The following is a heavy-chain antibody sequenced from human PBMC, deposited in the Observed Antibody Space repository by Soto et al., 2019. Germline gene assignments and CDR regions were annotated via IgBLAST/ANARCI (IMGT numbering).Heavy chain of an antibody. CDR3: AKRPSYDFLR. D-gene: IGHD3-16*01. CDR2: ISNTGGGT. V-gene: IGHV3-23*01. J-gene: IGHJ2*01. Sequence: EVQLLESGGGLVQPGVSLRLSCAASGFTFSTYAMSWVRQAPGKGLEWVSSISNTGGGTFYADSVEGRFTIARDNSKNTLYLQMNSQRAEDTAVSYCAKRPSYDFLRWGPGAQVTVSS. CDR1: GFTFSTYA.